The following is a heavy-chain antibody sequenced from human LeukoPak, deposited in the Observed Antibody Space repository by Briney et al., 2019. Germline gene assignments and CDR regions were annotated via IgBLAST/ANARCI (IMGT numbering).Heavy chain of an antibody. CDR1: GYTFTSYG. V-gene: IGHV1-18*01. D-gene: IGHD3-3*01. J-gene: IGHJ3*02. CDR3: ARASRQIYDFWSGYHDAFDI. CDR2: ISAYNGNT. Sequence: ASVKVSCKASGYTFTSYGISWVRQAPGQGLEWMGWISAYNGNTNCAQKLQGRVTMTTDTSTSTAYMELRSLRSDDTAVYYCARASRQIYDFWSGYHDAFDIWGQGTMVTVSS.